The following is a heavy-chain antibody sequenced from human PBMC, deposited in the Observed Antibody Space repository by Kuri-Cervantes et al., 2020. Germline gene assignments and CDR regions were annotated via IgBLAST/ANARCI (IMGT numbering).Heavy chain of an antibody. CDR2: ISYDGSNK. V-gene: IGHV3-30*03. CDR1: GFTFSSYG. CDR3: ASQETTDPREN. D-gene: IGHD1-1*01. Sequence: LSLTCAASGFTFSSYGMHWVRQAPGKGLEWVAVISYDGSNKYYADSVKGRFTISRDNSKNTLYLQMNSLRAEDTAVYYCASQETTDPRENWGQGTLVTVSS. J-gene: IGHJ4*02.